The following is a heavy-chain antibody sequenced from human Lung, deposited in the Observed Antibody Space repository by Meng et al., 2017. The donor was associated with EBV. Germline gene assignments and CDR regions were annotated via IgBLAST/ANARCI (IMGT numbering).Heavy chain of an antibody. V-gene: IGHV4-34*01. CDR2: INYSGIT. Sequence: VQLQQWGAGLLKPSETLSLTFGVSVRSFSSSYWSWIRQPPGKGLEWIGQINYSGITNYNPSLKSRVTISVDTSKNQFSLSLNSVTAADTAVYYCARGGTSSAPFDYWGQGTLVTVSS. D-gene: IGHD2-2*01. CDR3: ARGGTSSAPFDY. J-gene: IGHJ4*02. CDR1: VRSFSSSY.